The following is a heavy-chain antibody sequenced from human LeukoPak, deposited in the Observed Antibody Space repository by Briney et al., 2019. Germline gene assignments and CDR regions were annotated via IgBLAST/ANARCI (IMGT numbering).Heavy chain of an antibody. CDR1: GFTFSSYA. Sequence: QAGRSLRLSCAASGFTFSSYAMHWVRQAPGKGLEWVAVISYDGSNKYYADSVKGRFTISRDNSKNTLYLQMNSLRAEDTAVYYCARDLTGRDLPVSEVLRDIVVVPAAPSNYWYYMDVWGKGTTVTVSS. CDR2: ISYDGSNK. D-gene: IGHD2-2*01. J-gene: IGHJ6*03. V-gene: IGHV3-30-3*01. CDR3: ARDLTGRDLPVSEVLRDIVVVPAAPSNYWYYMDV.